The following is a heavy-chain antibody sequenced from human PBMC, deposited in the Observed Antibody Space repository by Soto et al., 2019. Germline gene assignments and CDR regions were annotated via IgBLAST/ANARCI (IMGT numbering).Heavy chain of an antibody. V-gene: IGHV4-4*02. Sequence: PSETLSLTCAVSGGSISSSNWWSWVRQPPGKGLEWIGEIYHSGSTNYNPSLKSRVTISVDKSKNQFSLKLSSVTAADTAVYYCARDSSWYPPNGWFDPRGQATLVTVSS. D-gene: IGHD6-19*01. J-gene: IGHJ5*02. CDR2: IYHSGST. CDR1: GGSISSSNW. CDR3: ARDSSWYPPNGWFDP.